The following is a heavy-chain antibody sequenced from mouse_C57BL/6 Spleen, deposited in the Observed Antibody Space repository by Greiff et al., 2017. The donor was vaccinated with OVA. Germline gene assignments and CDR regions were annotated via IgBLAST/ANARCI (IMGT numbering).Heavy chain of an antibody. CDR3: ERQWDITTVVRYFDV. Sequence: EVKVVESGGDLVKPGGSLKLSCAASGFTFSSYGMSWVRQTPDKRLEWVATISSGGSYTYYPDSVKGRFTISRDNAKNTLYLQMSSLKSEDTAMYYCERQWDITTVVRYFDVWGTGTTVTVSS. CDR2: ISSGGSYT. CDR1: GFTFSSYG. J-gene: IGHJ1*03. V-gene: IGHV5-6*01. D-gene: IGHD1-1*01.